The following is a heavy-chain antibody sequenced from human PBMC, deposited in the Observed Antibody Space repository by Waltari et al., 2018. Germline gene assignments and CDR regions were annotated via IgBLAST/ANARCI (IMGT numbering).Heavy chain of an antibody. J-gene: IGHJ6*03. V-gene: IGHV4-59*08. Sequence: QVQLQESGPGLLKPAETLSLTCTVSGGSISSYYWRWIRQPPGKALEWIGYIYYSGSTNYNPSLKSRVTISVDTSKNQFSLKLSSVTAADTAVYYCARHYVLRYFGWDYYYMDVWGKGTTVTISS. CDR2: IYYSGST. CDR3: ARHYVLRYFGWDYYYMDV. D-gene: IGHD3-9*01. CDR1: GGSISSYY.